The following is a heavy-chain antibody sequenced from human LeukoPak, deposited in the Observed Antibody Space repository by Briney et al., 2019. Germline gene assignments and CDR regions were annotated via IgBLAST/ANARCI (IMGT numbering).Heavy chain of an antibody. CDR3: ARMRFGELGYFDY. CDR2: FYYSGSP. J-gene: IGHJ4*02. V-gene: IGHV4-59*01. CDR1: GGSISSYY. Sequence: SETLSLTCTVSGGSISSYYWSWIRQPPGKGLEWIGYFYYSGSPNYNPSLTSRVTISVDTSKNQFSLKLSSVTAADTAVYYCARMRFGELGYFDYWGQGTLVTVSS. D-gene: IGHD3-10*01.